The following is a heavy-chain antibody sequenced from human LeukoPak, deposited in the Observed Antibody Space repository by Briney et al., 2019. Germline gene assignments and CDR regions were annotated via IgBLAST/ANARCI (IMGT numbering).Heavy chain of an antibody. D-gene: IGHD2-2*01. V-gene: IGHV4-4*07. J-gene: IGHJ6*02. CDR1: GGSISSYY. Sequence: SETLSLTCTVSGGSISSYYWSWIRQPAGKGLEWIGRIYTSGSTNCNPSLKSRVTMSVDTSKNQFSLKLSSVTAADTAVYYCARVQSRGTRHYYYGRDVWGQGTTVTVSS. CDR3: ARVQSRGTRHYYYGRDV. CDR2: IYTSGST.